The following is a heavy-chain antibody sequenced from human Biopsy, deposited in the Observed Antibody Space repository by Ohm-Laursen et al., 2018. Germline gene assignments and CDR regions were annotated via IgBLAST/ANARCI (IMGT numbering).Heavy chain of an antibody. CDR3: ARGVPHYDGSGFPLAGYWYFDL. Sequence: SQTLSLTCPVSGGSIGGCEYFWNSIRQHPGKGLEGIGLFSDSGSTFYNPSLESLLTISIDTSKNHFVLNLRSVTAADTAVYYCARGVPHYDGSGFPLAGYWYFDLWGRGTLVTVSS. D-gene: IGHD3-22*01. CDR1: GGSIGGCEYF. V-gene: IGHV4-31*01. J-gene: IGHJ2*01. CDR2: FSDSGST.